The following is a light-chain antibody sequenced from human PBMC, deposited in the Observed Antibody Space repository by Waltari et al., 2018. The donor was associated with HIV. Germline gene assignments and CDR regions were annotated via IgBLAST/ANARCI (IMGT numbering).Light chain of an antibody. Sequence: NWYQQFPGAAPRLLIYANSQRPSGVPDRFSASKSGTSASLAITGLQTEDEAHYYCATWDDNLRGLLFGGGTKVTVL. CDR2: ANS. V-gene: IGLV1-44*01. CDR3: ATWDDNLRGLL. J-gene: IGLJ3*02.